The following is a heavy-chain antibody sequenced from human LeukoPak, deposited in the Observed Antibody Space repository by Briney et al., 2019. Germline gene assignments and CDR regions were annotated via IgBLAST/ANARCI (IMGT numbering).Heavy chain of an antibody. D-gene: IGHD1-1*01. CDR1: GGSISSYY. V-gene: IGHV4-59*01. Sequence: SETLSLTCTVSGGSISSYYWSWIRQPPGKGLGWIGYIYYSGSTNYNPSLKSRVTISVDTSKNQFSLKLSSVTAADTAVYYCARQLTYWFDPWGQGTLVTVSS. CDR2: IYYSGST. J-gene: IGHJ5*02. CDR3: ARQLTYWFDP.